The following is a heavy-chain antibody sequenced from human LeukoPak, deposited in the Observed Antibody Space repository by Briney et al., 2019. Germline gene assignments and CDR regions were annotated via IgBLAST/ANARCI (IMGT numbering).Heavy chain of an antibody. CDR2: IYYSGST. D-gene: IGHD3-10*01. J-gene: IGHJ4*02. CDR3: AGVPYYYGSGSYYNGVVY. CDR1: GGSISSGGYY. V-gene: IGHV4-31*03. Sequence: SETLSLTCTVSGGSISSGGYYWSWIRQHPGKGLEWIGYIYYSGSTYFNPSLKGRVTISVDTSKNQFSLKLSSVTAADTAVYHCAGVPYYYGSGSYYNGVVYWGQGTLVTVSS.